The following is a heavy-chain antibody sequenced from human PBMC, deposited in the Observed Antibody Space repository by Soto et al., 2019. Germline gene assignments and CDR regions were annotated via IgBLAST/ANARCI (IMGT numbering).Heavy chain of an antibody. J-gene: IGHJ5*02. D-gene: IGHD3-16*01. V-gene: IGHV1-46*01. CDR2: IDPSGVAT. CDR3: ARLYVKWFDP. Sequence: GASVKVSCKASGYTFTSYYIHWVRQVPGQGLEWMGMIDPSGVATKYAQKFQGRVTMTRDTSTSTVYMEVSSLRSEDTAVYYCARLYVKWFDPWGQGTQVTVSS. CDR1: GYTFTSYY.